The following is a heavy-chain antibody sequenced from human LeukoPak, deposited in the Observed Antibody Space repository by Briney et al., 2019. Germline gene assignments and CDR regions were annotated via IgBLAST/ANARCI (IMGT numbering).Heavy chain of an antibody. V-gene: IGHV1-18*01. J-gene: IGHJ4*02. CDR1: GYTFTNYG. CDR2: INNYSGDT. CDR3: ARERKVEYNKSDY. D-gene: IGHD2/OR15-2a*01. Sequence: ASVTVSCTASGYTFTNYGFTWVRQAPGQGLEWMGWINNYSGDTHYAQKFRGRVTMTTDPSTSTAYMDLRSLTPDDTAVYYCARERKVEYNKSDYWGQGTLVTVSS.